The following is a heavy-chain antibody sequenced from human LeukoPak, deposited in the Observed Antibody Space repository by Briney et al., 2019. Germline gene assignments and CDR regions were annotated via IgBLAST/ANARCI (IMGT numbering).Heavy chain of an antibody. CDR3: ARDLSYYGSGSYSV. CDR2: ISSSSSYI. V-gene: IGHV3-21*01. CDR1: GFTFSSYS. D-gene: IGHD3-10*01. Sequence: GGSLRLSCAASGFTFSSYSMNWVRQAPGKGLEWVSSISSSSSYIYYADSVKGRFTISRDDAKNSLYLQMNSLRAEDTAVYYCARDLSYYGSGSYSVWGQGTLVTVSS. J-gene: IGHJ4*02.